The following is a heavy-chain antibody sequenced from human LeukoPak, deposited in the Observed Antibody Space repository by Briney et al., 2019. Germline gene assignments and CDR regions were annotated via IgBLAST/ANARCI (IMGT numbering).Heavy chain of an antibody. CDR3: AKGPGQWLVRGAFDY. J-gene: IGHJ4*02. V-gene: IGHV3-23*01. CDR2: ISGSGGST. Sequence: GGSLRLSCAASGFTFSSYAMSWVRQAPGKGLEWVSAISGSGGSTYYADSVKGRFTISRDNSKNTLYLQMNSLRAEDTAVYYCAKGPGQWLVRGAFDYWGQGTLVTVSS. D-gene: IGHD6-19*01. CDR1: GFTFSSYA.